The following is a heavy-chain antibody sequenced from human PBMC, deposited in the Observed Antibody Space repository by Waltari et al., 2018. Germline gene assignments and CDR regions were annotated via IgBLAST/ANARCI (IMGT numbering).Heavy chain of an antibody. Sequence: QVQLQESGPGLVKPSETLSLTCTVSGGSISSYYWSWIRQPAGEGLEWIGRLFPSGGTNYNPSLKSRVTMSVDTSKNQFSLGLTSVTAADTAVYYCARYISSTTYSYFYGMDVWGQGTTVTVSS. D-gene: IGHD6-6*01. J-gene: IGHJ6*02. V-gene: IGHV4-4*07. CDR1: GGSISSYY. CDR2: LFPSGGT. CDR3: ARYISSTTYSYFYGMDV.